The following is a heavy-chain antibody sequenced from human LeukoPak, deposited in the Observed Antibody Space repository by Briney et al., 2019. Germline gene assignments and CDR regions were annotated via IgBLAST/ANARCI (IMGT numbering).Heavy chain of an antibody. D-gene: IGHD1-26*01. CDR3: AKRVGGRTVGAPFDY. J-gene: IGHJ4*02. CDR2: ISGSGGTT. V-gene: IGHV3-23*01. CDR1: GFTFSSYA. Sequence: PGGSLRLSCAASGFTFSSYAMSWVRQAPGKGLEWVSVISGSGGTTYYADSVKGRFTISRDNSKNTLYLQMNSLRAEDTAVYYCAKRVGGRTVGAPFDYWGQGTLVTVSS.